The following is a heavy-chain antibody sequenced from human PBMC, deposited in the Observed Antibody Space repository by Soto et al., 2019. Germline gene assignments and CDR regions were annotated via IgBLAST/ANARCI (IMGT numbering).Heavy chain of an antibody. CDR3: ARVRAKKYYYDSSGYYFYFDY. D-gene: IGHD3-22*01. Sequence: VQLLESGGGLVQPGGSLRLSCAASGFTFSSYGISWVRQAPGQGLEWMGWISAYNGNTNYAQKLQGRVTMTTDTSTSTAYMELRSLRSDDTAVYYCARVRAKKYYYDSSGYYFYFDYWGQGTLVTVSS. J-gene: IGHJ4*02. V-gene: IGHV1-18*01. CDR2: ISAYNGNT. CDR1: GFTFSSYG.